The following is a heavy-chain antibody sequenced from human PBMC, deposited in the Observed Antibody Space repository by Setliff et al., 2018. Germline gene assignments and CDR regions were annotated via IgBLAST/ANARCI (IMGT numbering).Heavy chain of an antibody. D-gene: IGHD1-1*01. Sequence: NPSETLSLTCTVSGGSISSHYWSWIRQPPGKGLEWIGSIYYSGSTNYNPSLKSRVTISVDTSKNQFSLKLSSVTAADTAVYYCAREEVERAHAFDIWGQGTMVTVSS. CDR2: IYYSGST. CDR1: GGSISSHY. CDR3: AREEVERAHAFDI. V-gene: IGHV4-59*11. J-gene: IGHJ3*02.